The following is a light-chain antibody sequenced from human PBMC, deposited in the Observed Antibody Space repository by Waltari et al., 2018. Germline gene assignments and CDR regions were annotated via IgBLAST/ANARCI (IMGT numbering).Light chain of an antibody. Sequence: DTQMTQSPTSLSASVGDRVTITCRASQSITMYLNWYQKKPGKAPKVLIYGASNLQGGVPSRFRGSGSGTDFTLTITSLQPEDFATYYCQQSDDDTWTFGQGTKVEIK. J-gene: IGKJ1*01. CDR1: QSITMY. CDR3: QQSDDDTWT. CDR2: GAS. V-gene: IGKV1-39*01.